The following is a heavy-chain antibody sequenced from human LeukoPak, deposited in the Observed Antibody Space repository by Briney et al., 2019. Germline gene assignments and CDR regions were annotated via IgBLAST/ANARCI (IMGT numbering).Heavy chain of an antibody. CDR3: ARGGYYGSGSYGVDNWFDP. J-gene: IGHJ5*02. V-gene: IGHV1-8*03. CDR2: MNLNSGNT. Sequence: ASVKVSCKASGYPFTSYDINWVRQATGQGLERIGWMNLNSGNTGYAQKFQGRVTITRNTAISAAYMELSSLRSEDTAIYYCARGGYYGSGSYGVDNWFDPWGQGTLVTVSS. D-gene: IGHD3-10*01. CDR1: GYPFTSYD.